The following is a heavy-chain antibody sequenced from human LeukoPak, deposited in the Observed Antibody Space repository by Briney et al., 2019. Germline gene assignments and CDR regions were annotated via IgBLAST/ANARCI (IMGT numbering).Heavy chain of an antibody. Sequence: PGRSLRLSCAASGFTFSGYAMHWVRQAPGKGLEWVSGINGSGGSTYYAGSVKGRFTISRDNSKNTLYLQMNSLRAEDTAVYYCAKPARTDYTDYWGQGTLVTVSS. V-gene: IGHV3-23*01. D-gene: IGHD1-14*01. CDR1: GFTFSGYA. CDR3: AKPARTDYTDY. CDR2: INGSGGST. J-gene: IGHJ4*02.